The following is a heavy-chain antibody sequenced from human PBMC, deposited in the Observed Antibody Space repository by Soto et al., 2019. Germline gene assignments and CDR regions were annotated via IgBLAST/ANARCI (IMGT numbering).Heavy chain of an antibody. CDR3: ARDSYYYDSSGYRSRGYGMDV. J-gene: IGHJ6*02. Sequence: GGSLRLSCAASGFTFSSYSMNWVRQAPGKGLEWVSYISSSSSTIYYADSVKGRFTISRDNAKNSLYLQMNSLRDEDTAVYYCARDSYYYDSSGYRSRGYGMDVWGQGTTVTVSS. CDR1: GFTFSSYS. V-gene: IGHV3-48*02. CDR2: ISSSSSTI. D-gene: IGHD3-22*01.